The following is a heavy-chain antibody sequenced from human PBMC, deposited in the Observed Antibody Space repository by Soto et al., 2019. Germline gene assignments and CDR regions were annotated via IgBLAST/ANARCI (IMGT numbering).Heavy chain of an antibody. CDR1: GGTFSRYT. J-gene: IGHJ5*02. V-gene: IGHV1-69*02. CDR2: IIPIAAIA. D-gene: IGHD3-10*01. CDR3: ARGSTIVRGAPSWFDP. Sequence: QVQLVQSGAEVKKPGSSVKVSCKASGGTFSRYTINWVRQAPGRGLEWMGRIIPIAAIANYTQKFQGRVTITVDKSSTTAYMELSRLRSDDTAVYYCARGSTIVRGAPSWFDPWGQGTLVTVSS.